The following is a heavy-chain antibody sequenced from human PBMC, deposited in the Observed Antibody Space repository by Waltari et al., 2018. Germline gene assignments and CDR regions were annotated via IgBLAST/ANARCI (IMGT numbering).Heavy chain of an antibody. CDR2: IYYSGST. D-gene: IGHD2-15*01. Sequence: QVQLQESGPGLVKPSGTLSLTCAVSGGSISSSSYYWGWIRQPPGKGLEWIGSIYYSGSTYYNPSLKSRVTISVDTSKNQFSLKLSSVTAADTAVYYCARLGYCSGGSCYSGSFDYWGQGTLVTVSS. J-gene: IGHJ4*02. V-gene: IGHV4-39*07. CDR3: ARLGYCSGGSCYSGSFDY. CDR1: GGSISSSSYY.